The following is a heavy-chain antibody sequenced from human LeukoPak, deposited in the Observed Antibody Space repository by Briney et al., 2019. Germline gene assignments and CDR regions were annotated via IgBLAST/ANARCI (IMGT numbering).Heavy chain of an antibody. Sequence: GASVKVSCKASGYTFTSYGILWVRQAPGQGLEWMGWISAYNGNSNYAQKFRGRVTMTTDTSTSTAYMELRSLISDDTAVYYCARGVDPWPWSFDLWGRGTLVTVSS. CDR3: ARGVDPWPWSFDL. CDR1: GYTFTSYG. CDR2: ISAYNGNS. J-gene: IGHJ2*01. V-gene: IGHV1-18*01.